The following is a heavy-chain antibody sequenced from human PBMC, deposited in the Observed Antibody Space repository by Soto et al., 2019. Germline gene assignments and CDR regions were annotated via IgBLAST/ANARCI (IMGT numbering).Heavy chain of an antibody. CDR3: AKRGFWSGSYYYYGMDV. D-gene: IGHD3-3*01. V-gene: IGHV3-23*01. CDR2: ISGSGGGT. J-gene: IGHJ6*02. CDR1: GFTFSSYA. Sequence: GGSLRLSCAASGFTFSSYAMSWVRQAPGKGLEWVSAISGSGGGTYYADSVKGRFTISRDNSKNTLYLQMNSLRAEDTAVYYCAKRGFWSGSYYYYGMDVWGQGTTVTVSS.